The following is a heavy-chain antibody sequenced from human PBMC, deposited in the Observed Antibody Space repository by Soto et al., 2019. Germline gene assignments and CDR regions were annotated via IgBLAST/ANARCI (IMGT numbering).Heavy chain of an antibody. J-gene: IGHJ4*02. V-gene: IGHV3-21*01. CDR2: ISSSSSYI. CDR3: VCEVGGGIWNY. CDR1: GFTFSSYS. D-gene: IGHD2-8*02. Sequence: GGSLRLSCAASGFTFSSYSMNWVRQAPGKGLEWVSSISSSSSYIYYADSVKGRFTISRGNAKNSLYLQMNSLRAEDTAVYDCVCEVGGGIWNYWGQGTLVTVSS.